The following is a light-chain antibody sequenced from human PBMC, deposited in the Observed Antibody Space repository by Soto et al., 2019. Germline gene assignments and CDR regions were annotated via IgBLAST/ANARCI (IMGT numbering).Light chain of an antibody. CDR3: AVWDDSLDGPV. Sequence: QAVVMQPPSASGTPGQRVTISCSGSSSNIGSNDVNWYQQVPGTAPKLLIYSTDQRPSGVPDRFSGSRSGTSVALAISGLQSEDEADYYCAVWDDSLDGPVFGGGTKLTVL. J-gene: IGLJ2*01. V-gene: IGLV1-44*01. CDR1: SSNIGSND. CDR2: STD.